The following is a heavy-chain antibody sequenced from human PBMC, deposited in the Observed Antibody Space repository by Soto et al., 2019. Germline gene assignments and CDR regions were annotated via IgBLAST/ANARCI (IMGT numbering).Heavy chain of an antibody. Sequence: VQLVESGGGLVKPGGSLRLSCAASGFIFSDYYMALIRQAPGKGLEWVSDISSGGGAKNVADSVRGRFTISRDNANNSLYLQMNSRRPEDTAVYYCARRLTGRTTGDWFDPWGQGTLVTVYS. J-gene: IGHJ5*02. CDR2: ISSGGGAK. CDR1: GFIFSDYY. D-gene: IGHD1-20*01. V-gene: IGHV3-11*01. CDR3: ARRLTGRTTGDWFDP.